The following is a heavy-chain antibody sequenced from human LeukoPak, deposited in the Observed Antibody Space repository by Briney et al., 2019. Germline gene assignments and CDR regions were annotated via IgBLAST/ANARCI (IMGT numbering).Heavy chain of an antibody. Sequence: SETLSLTCTVSGGSISSGGYYWSWIRRHPGKGLEWIGYIYYSGSTYYNPSLKSRVTISVDTSKNQFFLKLSSVTAADTAVYYCASSVTYYYGPPSPFDYWGQGTLVTVSS. CDR3: ASSVTYYYGPPSPFDY. D-gene: IGHD3-10*01. CDR2: IYYSGST. J-gene: IGHJ4*02. CDR1: GGSISSGGYY. V-gene: IGHV4-31*03.